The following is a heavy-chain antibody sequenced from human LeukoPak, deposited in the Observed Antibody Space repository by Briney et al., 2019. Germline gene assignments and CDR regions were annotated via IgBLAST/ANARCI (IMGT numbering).Heavy chain of an antibody. D-gene: IGHD3-10*01. CDR1: GFTFNNAW. CDR2: IKSKTDGGTT. Sequence: GGSLRLSCAASGFTFNNAWMSWVRQAPGKGLEWVGRIKSKTDGGTTDYATPVKDRFTMSRDDSKNTLYLQMNSLKIEDTAVYYCTTYGSGRNLPYYWGQGTLVTVSS. J-gene: IGHJ4*02. V-gene: IGHV3-15*01. CDR3: TTYGSGRNLPYY.